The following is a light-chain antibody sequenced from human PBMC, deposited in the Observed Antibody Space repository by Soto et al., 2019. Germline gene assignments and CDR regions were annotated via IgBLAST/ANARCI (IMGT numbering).Light chain of an antibody. J-gene: IGKJ3*01. V-gene: IGKV3-15*01. Sequence: ELVMTQSPATLSVSPGERATLSCRASQSVSSKLAWYQQKPGQAPRLLIYGASTRATGIPARFSGSGSGTEFTLTISSLQSEDFATYYCQQFNNWPVTFGPGTKVDIK. CDR2: GAS. CDR1: QSVSSK. CDR3: QQFNNWPVT.